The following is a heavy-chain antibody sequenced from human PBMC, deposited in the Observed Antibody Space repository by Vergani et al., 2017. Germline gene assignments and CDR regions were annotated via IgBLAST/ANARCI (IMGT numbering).Heavy chain of an antibody. CDR1: GFTFSSYA. J-gene: IGHJ6*02. V-gene: IGHV3-23*01. D-gene: IGHD4-17*01. CDR3: AKGDYGDYYYYGMDV. CDR2: ISGSGGST. Sequence: EVQLLESGGGLVQPGGSLRLSCAASGFTFSSYAMRWVRQAPGKGLEWGSAISGSGGSTYYADSVKGRFTISSDNSKNTLYLQMNSLRAEDTAVYYCAKGDYGDYYYYGMDVWGQGTTVTVSS.